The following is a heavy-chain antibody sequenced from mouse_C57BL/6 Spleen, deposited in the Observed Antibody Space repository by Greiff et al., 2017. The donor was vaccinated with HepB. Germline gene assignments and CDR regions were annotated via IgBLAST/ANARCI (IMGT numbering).Heavy chain of an antibody. V-gene: IGHV1-80*01. Sequence: QVQLQQSGAELVKPGASVKISCKASGYAFSSYWMNWVKQRPGKGLEWIGQLYPGDGDTNYNGKFKGKATLTADKSSSTAYMQLSSLTSEDSAVYFCARGLYDGYGVFAYWGQGTLVTVSA. D-gene: IGHD2-3*01. J-gene: IGHJ3*01. CDR3: ARGLYDGYGVFAY. CDR2: LYPGDGDT. CDR1: GYAFSSYW.